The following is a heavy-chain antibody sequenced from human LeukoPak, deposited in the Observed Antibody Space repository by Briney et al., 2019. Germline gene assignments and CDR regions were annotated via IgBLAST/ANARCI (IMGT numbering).Heavy chain of an antibody. CDR1: GYSISSGYY. D-gene: IGHD6-6*01. CDR2: IYHSGST. J-gene: IGHJ5*02. CDR3: ARALYSSSSQLNWFDP. Sequence: SETLSLTCTVSGYSISSGYYWGWIRQPPGKGLEWIGSIYHSGSTYYNPSLKSRVTISVDTSKNQFSLKTRSVTAADTAVYYCARALYSSSSQLNWFDPWGQGTLVTVSS. V-gene: IGHV4-38-2*02.